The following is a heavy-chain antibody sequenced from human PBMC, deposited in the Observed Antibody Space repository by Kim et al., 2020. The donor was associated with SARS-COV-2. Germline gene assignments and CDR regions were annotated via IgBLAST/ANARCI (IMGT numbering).Heavy chain of an antibody. Sequence: ASVKVSCKASGYTFTSYDINWVRQATGKGLEWMGWMNPNSGNTGYAQKFPGRVTMPRNTSITTAYMELSSLRSEDTGVYYCARGLRGSGSLYYFDYWGQGTLV. V-gene: IGHV1-8*01. J-gene: IGHJ4*02. CDR1: GYTFTSYD. D-gene: IGHD3-10*01. CDR2: MNPNSGNT. CDR3: ARGLRGSGSLYYFDY.